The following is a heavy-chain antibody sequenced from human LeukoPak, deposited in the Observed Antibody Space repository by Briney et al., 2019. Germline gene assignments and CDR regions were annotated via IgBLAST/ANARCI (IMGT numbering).Heavy chain of an antibody. J-gene: IGHJ4*02. CDR3: ARVIAARHQPYYFDY. D-gene: IGHD6-6*01. V-gene: IGHV4-61*02. CDR2: IYTSGST. CDR1: GGSISSGSYY. Sequence: PSQTLSLTCTVSGGSISSGSYYWSWIRQPAGKGLEWIGRIYTSGSTNYNPSLKSRVTISVDTSKNQFSLKLSSVTAADTAVYYCARVIAARHQPYYFDYWGQGTLVTVSS.